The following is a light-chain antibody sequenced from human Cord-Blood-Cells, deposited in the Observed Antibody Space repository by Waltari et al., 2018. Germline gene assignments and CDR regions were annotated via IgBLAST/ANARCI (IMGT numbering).Light chain of an antibody. CDR1: SSNIGAGYD. CDR2: GNS. J-gene: IGLJ3*02. Sequence: QSVLTQPPSVSGAPGQRVTISSTRSSSNIGAGYDVHWYQQLPGTAPKLLIYGNSNRPSGVPDRFSGSKSGTSASLAITGLQAEDEADYYCQSYDSSLSGWVFGGGTKLTVL. CDR3: QSYDSSLSGWV. V-gene: IGLV1-40*01.